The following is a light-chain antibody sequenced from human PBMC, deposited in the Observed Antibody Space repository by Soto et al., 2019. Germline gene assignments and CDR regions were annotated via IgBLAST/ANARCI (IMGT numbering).Light chain of an antibody. CDR3: QQRSAWPLT. CDR2: DAS. V-gene: IGKV3-11*01. J-gene: IGKJ4*01. CDR1: QSLSTY. Sequence: EIVLTQSPGPLSLSPGERATLSCRASQSLSTYLAWYQQRPGQAPRLLIYDASNRATGIPARFSGSGSGTDFTLTISSLEPEDFAVYYCQQRSAWPLTFGGGTKVEIK.